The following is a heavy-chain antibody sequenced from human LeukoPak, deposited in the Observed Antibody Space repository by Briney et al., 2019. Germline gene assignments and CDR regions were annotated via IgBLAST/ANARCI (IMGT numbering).Heavy chain of an antibody. CDR1: GFTVSSNY. CDR3: ASRSPSRTYDFWSGYYLHDAFDI. CDR2: IYSGGST. D-gene: IGHD3-3*01. V-gene: IGHV3-66*02. J-gene: IGHJ3*02. Sequence: GGSLRLSCAASGFTVSSNYMSWVRQAPGKGLEWVSVIYSGGSTYYADSVKGRFTISRDNSKNTLYLQMNSLRADDTAVYYCASRSPSRTYDFWSGYYLHDAFDIWGQGTMVTVSS.